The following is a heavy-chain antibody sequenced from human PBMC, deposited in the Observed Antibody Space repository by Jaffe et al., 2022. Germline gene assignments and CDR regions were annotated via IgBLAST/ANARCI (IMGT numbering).Heavy chain of an antibody. CDR1: GFTFNKFG. V-gene: IGHV3-30*02. D-gene: IGHD5-12*01. Sequence: QVQLVESGGGVVQPGGSLRLSCAVSGFTFNKFGMHWVRQAPGKGLEWVTFIKNDGTDKFYVDSVRGRVTVSRDNSKNTLYLEMNSLSAADTAIYYCARDRRGYIFDYWGQGTLVTVSS. CDR3: ARDRRGYIFDY. J-gene: IGHJ4*02. CDR2: IKNDGTDK.